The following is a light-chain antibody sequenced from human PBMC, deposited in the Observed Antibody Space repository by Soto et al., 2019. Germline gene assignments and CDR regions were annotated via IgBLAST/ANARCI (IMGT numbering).Light chain of an antibody. CDR1: SSDVGGYNY. V-gene: IGLV2-14*01. J-gene: IGLJ3*02. CDR3: NSYTSSSTWV. CDR2: EVS. Sequence: QSALTQPASVSGSPGQSITISCTGTSSDVGGYNYVSWYQHHPGKAPKLMIYEVSNRPSGVSNRFSGSKSGNTASLTISGLQAEDEADYYCNSYTSSSTWVFGGGTKLTVL.